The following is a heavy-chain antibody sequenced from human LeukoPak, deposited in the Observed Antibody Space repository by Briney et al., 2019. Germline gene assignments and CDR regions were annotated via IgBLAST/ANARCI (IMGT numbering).Heavy chain of an antibody. Sequence: GGSLRLSCAASGFTFSSYAMSWGRQAPGEGLGWGSAISGSGGSTYSADSVKGRFTISRDNSKNPLYLQMTSLSAEDTAVYYCAKALDVTAIFDYWGQGTLVTVSS. D-gene: IGHD2-21*02. CDR1: GFTFSSYA. J-gene: IGHJ4*02. CDR2: ISGSGGST. V-gene: IGHV3-23*01. CDR3: AKALDVTAIFDY.